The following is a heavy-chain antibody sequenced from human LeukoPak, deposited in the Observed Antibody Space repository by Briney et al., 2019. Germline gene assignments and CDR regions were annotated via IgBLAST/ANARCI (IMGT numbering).Heavy chain of an antibody. V-gene: IGHV3-7*01. CDR2: IKEDGSEI. CDR3: TRRGYGY. D-gene: IGHD4-17*01. Sequence: PGGSLRLSRAASGFTFSSHWMSWVRQAPGKGLEWVANIKEDGSEIYYVDSAKGRFTISRDNAKNSLYLQMNSLGAEDTALYYCTRRGYGYWGQGTLVTVSS. CDR1: GFTFSSHW. J-gene: IGHJ4*02.